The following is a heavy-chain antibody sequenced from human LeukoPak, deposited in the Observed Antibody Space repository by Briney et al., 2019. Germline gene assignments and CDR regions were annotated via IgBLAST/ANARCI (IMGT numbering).Heavy chain of an antibody. CDR3: ARENCADGVCDRGGRNWCAP. CDR1: GGSISSYY. J-gene: IGHJ5*02. D-gene: IGHD2-8*01. CDR2: IYYSGST. Sequence: PSETLSLTCTVSGGSISSYYWSWIRQPPGKGLEWIGYIYYSGSTNYNPSLKSRVTISVDTSKNQFSLKLTSVTAADTAVYYCARENCADGVCDRGGRNWCAPWGQGTLVTVSS. V-gene: IGHV4-59*12.